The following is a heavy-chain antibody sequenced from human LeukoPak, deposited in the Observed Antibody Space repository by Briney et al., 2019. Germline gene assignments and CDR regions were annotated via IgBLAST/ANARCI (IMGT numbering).Heavy chain of an antibody. V-gene: IGHV3-7*03. CDR3: ARGQRVLWFGISYFDY. D-gene: IGHD3-10*01. Sequence: GGSLRLSCAASGFTFSSYWMSWVRQAPGKGLEWVANIKQDGSEKYYVDSVKGRSTISRDNAKNSLNLQMNSLRAEDTAAYYCARGQRVLWFGISYFDYWGQGTLVTVSS. CDR1: GFTFSSYW. CDR2: IKQDGSEK. J-gene: IGHJ4*02.